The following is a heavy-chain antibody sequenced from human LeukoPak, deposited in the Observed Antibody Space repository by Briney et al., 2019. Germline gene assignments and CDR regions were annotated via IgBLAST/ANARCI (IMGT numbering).Heavy chain of an antibody. CDR1: GFTFSSYS. V-gene: IGHV3-21*01. D-gene: IGHD2-2*01. J-gene: IGHJ5*02. CDR3: ARDAQRLVVPATNWFDP. CDR2: IRSSSSYI. Sequence: GGSLRLSCAASGFTFSSYSMNWVRQAPGKGLEWVSSIRSSSSYIYYADSVKGRFTISRDNAKNSLYLQMNSLGAEDTAVYYCARDAQRLVVPATNWFDPWGQGTLVIVSS.